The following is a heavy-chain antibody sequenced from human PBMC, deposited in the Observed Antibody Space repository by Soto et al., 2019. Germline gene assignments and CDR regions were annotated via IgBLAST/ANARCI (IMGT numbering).Heavy chain of an antibody. D-gene: IGHD6-13*01. CDR2: IYYSGST. Sequence: SETLSLTCTVSGGSISSYYWSWIRQHPGKGLEWIGYIYYSGSTNYNPSLKSRVTISVDTSKNQFSLKLSSVTAADTAVYYCARDKNSSSWLYYFDYWGQGTLVTVSS. CDR1: GGSISSYY. J-gene: IGHJ4*02. V-gene: IGHV4-59*12. CDR3: ARDKNSSSWLYYFDY.